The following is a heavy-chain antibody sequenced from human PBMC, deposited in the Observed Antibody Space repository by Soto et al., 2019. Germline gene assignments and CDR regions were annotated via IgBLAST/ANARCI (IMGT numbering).Heavy chain of an antibody. CDR2: IYYSGST. CDR1: GGSISSGGYH. V-gene: IGHV4-31*03. J-gene: IGHJ5*02. D-gene: IGHD5-12*01. CDR3: ARYYSGYDNNWFDP. Sequence: SETLSLTCTVSGGSISSGGYHWSWIRQHPGKGLEWIGYIYYSGSTYYNPSLKSRVTISVDTSKNQFSLKVSSVTAADTAVYYCARYYSGYDNNWFDPWGEGTLVTVSS.